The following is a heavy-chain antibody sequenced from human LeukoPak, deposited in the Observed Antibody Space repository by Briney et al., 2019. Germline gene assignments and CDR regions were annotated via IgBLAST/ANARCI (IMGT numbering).Heavy chain of an antibody. CDR1: GFTFSSYE. CDR3: ARDNYDSSGYYLD. V-gene: IGHV3-48*03. CDR2: ISSSGSTI. Sequence: GGSLRLSCAASGFTFSSYEMNWVRQAPGKGLEWVSYISSSGSTIYYADSVKGRFTISRDNAKNSLYLQMNSLRAEDTAVYYCARDNYDSSGYYLDWGQGTLVAVAS. D-gene: IGHD3-22*01. J-gene: IGHJ4*02.